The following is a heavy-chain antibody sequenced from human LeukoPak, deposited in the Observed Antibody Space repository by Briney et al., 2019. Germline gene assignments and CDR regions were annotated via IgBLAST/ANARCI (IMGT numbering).Heavy chain of an antibody. CDR1: GFNFNDYY. V-gene: IGHV3-11*01. CDR2: IATSVDDI. CDR3: ASGSSSVGY. Sequence: GGSLRLSCAASGFNFNDYYMSWIRQAPGKGLEWLSYIATSVDDIYYADSVKGRYTISRDNAKNSLYLQMNSLRVEDTAVYYCASGSSSVGYWGQGTLVTVSS. J-gene: IGHJ4*02. D-gene: IGHD6-6*01.